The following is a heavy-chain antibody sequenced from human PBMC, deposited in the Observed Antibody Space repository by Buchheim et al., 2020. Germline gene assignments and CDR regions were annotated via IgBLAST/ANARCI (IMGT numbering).Heavy chain of an antibody. D-gene: IGHD4-23*01. CDR2: ISSSGSTI. V-gene: IGHV3-48*03. CDR3: ARDRFEDYGGNRFYWYFDL. CDR1: GFTFSSYE. J-gene: IGHJ2*01. Sequence: EVQLVESGGGLVQPGGSLRLSCAASGFTFSSYEMNWVRQAPGKGLEWVSYISSSGSTIYYAASVKGRFTIPSDNAKNSPYLQMNSLRAEDTAVYYCARDRFEDYGGNRFYWYFDLWGRGTL.